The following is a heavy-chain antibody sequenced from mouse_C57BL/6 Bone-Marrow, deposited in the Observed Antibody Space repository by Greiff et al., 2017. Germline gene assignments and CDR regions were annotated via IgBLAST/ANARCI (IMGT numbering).Heavy chain of an antibody. J-gene: IGHJ1*03. CDR1: GYTFTSYW. CDR3: ERSRTTKVHYWYFDV. D-gene: IGHD1-1*01. CDR2: IHPNSGST. V-gene: IGHV1-64*01. Sequence: VQLQQPGAELVKPGASVKLSCKASGYTFTSYWMHWVKQRPGQGLEWIGMIHPNSGSTNYNEKFKSKATLTVDKSSSTAYMQLSSLTSADSAVYYCERSRTTKVHYWYFDVWGKGTTGTVSS.